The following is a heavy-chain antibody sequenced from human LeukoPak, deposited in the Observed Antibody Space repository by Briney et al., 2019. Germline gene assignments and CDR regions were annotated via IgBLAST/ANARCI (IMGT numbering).Heavy chain of an antibody. CDR1: GYTFTSYG. CDR3: ARYESLYYYYYYMDV. CDR2: ISAYNGNT. D-gene: IGHD3-3*01. Sequence: ASVKVSCKASGYTFTSYGISWVRQAPGQGLEWMGWISAYNGNTNYAQKLQGRVTMTTDTSTSTAYMELRSLRSDDTAVYYCARYESLYYYYYYMDVWGKGTRSPSP. V-gene: IGHV1-18*01. J-gene: IGHJ6*03.